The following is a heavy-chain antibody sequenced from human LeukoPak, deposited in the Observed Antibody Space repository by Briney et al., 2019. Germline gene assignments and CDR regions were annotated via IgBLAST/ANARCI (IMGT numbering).Heavy chain of an antibody. V-gene: IGHV3-48*04. CDR1: GFTFSSYS. D-gene: IGHD1-26*01. CDR3: ARHWYSGSYPIDY. Sequence: PGGSLRLSCAASGFTFSSYSMNWVRQAPGKGLEWVSYISSSGSTIYYADSVKGRFTISRDNAKNSLYLQMNSLGAEDTALYYCARHWYSGSYPIDYWGQGTLVTVSS. CDR2: ISSSGSTI. J-gene: IGHJ4*02.